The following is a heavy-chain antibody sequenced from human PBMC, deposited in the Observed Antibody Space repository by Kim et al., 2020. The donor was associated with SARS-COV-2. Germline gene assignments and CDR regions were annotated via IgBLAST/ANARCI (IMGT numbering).Heavy chain of an antibody. CDR2: SGRT. V-gene: IGHV4-34*01. D-gene: IGHD2-15*01. Sequence: SGRTNSNPSLESRVTISVDTSKNQFSLKLSSVTAADTAVYYCARGLRMNYWGQGTLVTVSS. J-gene: IGHJ4*02. CDR3: ARGLRMNY.